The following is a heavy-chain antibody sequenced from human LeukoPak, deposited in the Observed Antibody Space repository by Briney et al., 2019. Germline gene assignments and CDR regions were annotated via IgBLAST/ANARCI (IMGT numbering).Heavy chain of an antibody. CDR2: ISGSGGSA. CDR1: GFTSSNYA. Sequence: GGSLRLSCAASGFTSSNYAMDWVRQAPGKGLEWVSGISGSGGSAYYADSVKGRFTISRDSSKNTLFLQMNRLRAEDTAVYYCAKDRCTNGVCYFDSWGQGTLVTVSS. CDR3: AKDRCTNGVCYFDS. V-gene: IGHV3-23*01. D-gene: IGHD2-8*01. J-gene: IGHJ4*02.